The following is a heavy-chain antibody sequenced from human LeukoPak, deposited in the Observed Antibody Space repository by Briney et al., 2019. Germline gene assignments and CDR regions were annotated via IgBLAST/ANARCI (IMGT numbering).Heavy chain of an antibody. V-gene: IGHV4-4*09. CDR3: ARQPGTGGINL. D-gene: IGHD3-16*01. CDR2: IYTSGSP. J-gene: IGHJ4*02. CDR1: GGSISRYI. Sequence: PSDTLSLLCSVSGGSISRYIWRWIRQPPGKGREWIGYIYTSGSPDYNPSLKSRVTISVDRSKNQFSLKLNSVTAADTAFYYCARQPGTGGINLWGQGTLVTVSS.